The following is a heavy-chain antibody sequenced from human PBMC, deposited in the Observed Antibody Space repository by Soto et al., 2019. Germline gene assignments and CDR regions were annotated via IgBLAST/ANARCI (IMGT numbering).Heavy chain of an antibody. D-gene: IGHD2-15*01. CDR3: ARGGYCSGGSCYRYPFDY. Sequence: SVKVSCKASGGTFSSYAISWVRQAPGQGLEWMGGIIPIFGTANYAQKFQGRVTITADESTSTAYMELSSLRSEDTAVYYCARGGYCSGGSCYRYPFDYWGQGTLVTVSS. CDR1: GGTFSSYA. V-gene: IGHV1-69*13. CDR2: IIPIFGTA. J-gene: IGHJ4*02.